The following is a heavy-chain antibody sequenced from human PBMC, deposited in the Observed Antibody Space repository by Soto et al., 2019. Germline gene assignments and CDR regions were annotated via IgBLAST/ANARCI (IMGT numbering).Heavy chain of an antibody. CDR2: VSWNSGTI. V-gene: IGHV3-9*01. CDR3: AKAKIAAAGPDAFDI. J-gene: IGHJ3*02. Sequence: GGSLRLSCEASGFTFDDFGMHWVRQPPGKGLEWVSGVSWNSGTIGYADAVKGRFTISRDNAKNSLYLQMNSLRAEDTALYYCAKAKIAAAGPDAFDIWGQGTMVTVSS. D-gene: IGHD6-13*01. CDR1: GFTFDDFG.